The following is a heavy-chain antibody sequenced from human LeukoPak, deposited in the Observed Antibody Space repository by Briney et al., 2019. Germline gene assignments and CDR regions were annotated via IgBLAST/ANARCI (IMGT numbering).Heavy chain of an antibody. J-gene: IGHJ4*02. D-gene: IGHD6-6*01. Sequence: ASVKVSCKASGYTFTNYAVSWVRQATGQGLEWMGWMNPNSGNTGYAQKFQGRVTITRNTSISTAYMELSSLRSEDTAVYYCARVKAARDFDYWGQGTLVTVSS. CDR2: MNPNSGNT. CDR3: ARVKAARDFDY. V-gene: IGHV1-8*03. CDR1: GYTFTNYA.